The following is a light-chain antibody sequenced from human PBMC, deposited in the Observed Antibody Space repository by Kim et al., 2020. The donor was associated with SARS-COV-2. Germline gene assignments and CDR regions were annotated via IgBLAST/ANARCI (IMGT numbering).Light chain of an antibody. V-gene: IGKV1-12*01. CDR1: QGISSW. J-gene: IGKJ1*01. CDR3: QQANSFPWT. Sequence: DIQMTQSPSSVSASVGDRVTITCRASQGISSWLAWYXQKPGKAPKLLIXXASSLQSGVPSRFSGSGSGTDFTLTISSLQPXXFATYYCQQANSFPWTFGQGTXVDXK. CDR2: XAS.